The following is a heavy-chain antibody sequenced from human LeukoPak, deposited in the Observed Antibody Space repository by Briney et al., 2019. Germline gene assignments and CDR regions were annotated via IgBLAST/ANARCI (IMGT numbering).Heavy chain of an antibody. J-gene: IGHJ6*03. CDR3: ARFGYDSSGYYRSPNAYYYYMDV. Sequence: RGESLKISCKGSGYSFTSYWIGWVRQMPGKGLEWMGIIYPGDSDTRYSPSFQGQVTISADKSISTAYLQWSSLKASDTAMYYCARFGYDSSGYYRSPNAYYYYMDVWGKGTTVTISS. D-gene: IGHD3-22*01. CDR2: IYPGDSDT. V-gene: IGHV5-51*01. CDR1: GYSFTSYW.